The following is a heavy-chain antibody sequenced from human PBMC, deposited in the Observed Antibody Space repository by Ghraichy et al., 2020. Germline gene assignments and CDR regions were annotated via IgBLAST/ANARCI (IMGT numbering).Heavy chain of an antibody. J-gene: IGHJ4*02. CDR1: GFTFSTYE. V-gene: IGHV3-48*03. Sequence: GGSLRLSCVASGFTFSTYEFNWVRQAPGKGLEWVSYISDSGTSIKYADSVKGRFTISRDNAKTSLYLQMNSLRAEDTAVSHCAREIPHASFGGDCVDYWGQGTLVTVSS. D-gene: IGHD2-21*01. CDR3: AREIPHASFGGDCVDY. CDR2: ISDSGTSI.